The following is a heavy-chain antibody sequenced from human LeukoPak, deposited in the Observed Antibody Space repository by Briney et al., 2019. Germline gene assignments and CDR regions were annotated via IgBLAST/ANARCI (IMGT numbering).Heavy chain of an antibody. J-gene: IGHJ4*02. V-gene: IGHV4-34*01. CDR3: ARAGRYSKGSWDY. CDR1: GGSFSGYY. D-gene: IGHD4-11*01. CDR2: INHSGST. Sequence: SETLSLTCAVYGGSFSGYYWSWIRQPPGKGLEWIGEINHSGSTNYNPSLKSRVAISVDTSKNQFSLKLSSVTAADTAVYYCARAGRYSKGSWDYWGQGTLVTVSS.